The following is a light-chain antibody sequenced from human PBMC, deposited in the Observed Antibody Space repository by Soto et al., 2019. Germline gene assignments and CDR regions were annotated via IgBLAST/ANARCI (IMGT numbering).Light chain of an antibody. CDR3: SSFRTGSVVL. V-gene: IGLV2-14*01. CDR2: GVS. J-gene: IGLJ3*02. Sequence: QSVLTQPASVSGSPGQTITISCTGTSSDVCGYNYVSWYQQHPGKAPTLVIYGVSYRPSGVSARFSGSKFQNTASLTISGLQAEDEADYYCSSFRTGSVVLFGGGTKVTVL. CDR1: SSDVCGYNY.